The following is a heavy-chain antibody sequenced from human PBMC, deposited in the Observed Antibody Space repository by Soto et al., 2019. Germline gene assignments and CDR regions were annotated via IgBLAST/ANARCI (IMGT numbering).Heavy chain of an antibody. CDR3: ARGAGYDSFDF. Sequence: TLSLTCAVSGVSITTNGYSWSWIRQPPGMGLEWIGYIYPSGTLFYNPSLNSRVTISADTSNNQFSLKLHSMSAADSAVYFCARGAGYDSFDFWGQGILVTFSS. V-gene: IGHV4-30-2*01. CDR2: IYPSGTL. J-gene: IGHJ4*02. CDR1: GVSITTNGYS. D-gene: IGHD1-1*01.